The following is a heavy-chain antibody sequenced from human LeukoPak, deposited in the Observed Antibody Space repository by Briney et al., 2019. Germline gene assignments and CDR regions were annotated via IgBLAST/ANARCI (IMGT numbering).Heavy chain of an antibody. D-gene: IGHD2/OR15-2a*01. Sequence: PGGSLRLSCAASGFTFSSYWMSWVRQAPGKRLEWVAYINQIGTDKYYVDSVRGRFTISRDNAKNSLFLQMNSLRVEDTAVYYCARGENFYRRWGQGTLVTVSS. CDR2: INQIGTDK. CDR3: ARGENFYRR. J-gene: IGHJ4*02. CDR1: GFTFSSYW. V-gene: IGHV3-7*01.